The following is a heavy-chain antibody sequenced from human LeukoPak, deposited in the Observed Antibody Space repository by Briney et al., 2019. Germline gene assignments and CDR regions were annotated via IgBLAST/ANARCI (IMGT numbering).Heavy chain of an antibody. V-gene: IGHV3-30*18. CDR3: AKDGASSSFDY. CDR1: GFTFSSYG. D-gene: IGHD6-13*01. Sequence: GRSLRLSCAASGFTFSSYGMHWVRQAPGKRLEWVAVISYDGSNKYYADSVKGRFTISRDNSKNTLYLQMNSLRAEDTAVYYCAKDGASSSFDYWGQGTLVTVSS. CDR2: ISYDGSNK. J-gene: IGHJ4*02.